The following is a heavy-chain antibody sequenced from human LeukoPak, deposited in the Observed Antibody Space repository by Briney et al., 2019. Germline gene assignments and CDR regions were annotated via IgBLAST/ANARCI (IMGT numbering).Heavy chain of an antibody. CDR1: GYSTNGAYY. CDR2: IYYSGST. V-gene: IGHV4-38-2*02. Sequence: SETLSLTCTVSGYSTNGAYYWCWSRQPPGKRLQWIGYIYYSGSTTYNPPLKSRVTISLDTSTNQFSLKLNSVTAADTAVYYCTKSNGYALIDIWGQGTMVTVSS. D-gene: IGHD3-16*01. CDR3: TKSNGYALIDI. J-gene: IGHJ3*02.